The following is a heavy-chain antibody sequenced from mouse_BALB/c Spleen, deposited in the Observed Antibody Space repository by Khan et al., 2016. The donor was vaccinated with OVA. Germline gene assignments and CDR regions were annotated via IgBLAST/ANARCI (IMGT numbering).Heavy chain of an antibody. J-gene: IGHJ3*01. V-gene: IGHV1S34*01. CDR3: ARGDYYVNSSIAY. CDR1: GYSFTGYY. D-gene: IGHD1-1*01. CDR2: ISCYNGAT. Sequence: LVKTGASVKISCKASGYSFTGYYMHWVKQSHGKSLEWIGYISCYNGATSYNQKLKGKATFTVDTSSSTAYMQFNSLTSEDSAVYYCARGDYYVNSSIAYWGQGTLVTVSA.